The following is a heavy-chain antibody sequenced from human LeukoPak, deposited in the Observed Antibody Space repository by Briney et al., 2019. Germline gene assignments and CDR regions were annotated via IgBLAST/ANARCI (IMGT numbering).Heavy chain of an antibody. D-gene: IGHD3-10*01. CDR1: KFTFSNYG. V-gene: IGHV3-30*18. CDR2: ISYDETYQ. J-gene: IGHJ4*02. CDR3: AKDRDYYGSGSDY. Sequence: RRSPRLFCAASKFTFSNYGMHWVGQAPGKGLEWVAGISYDETYQYYADSVKGRFTISRDNSKNTLFLQMNSLRAEDTAIYYCAKDRDYYGSGSDYWGQGTLLTVSS.